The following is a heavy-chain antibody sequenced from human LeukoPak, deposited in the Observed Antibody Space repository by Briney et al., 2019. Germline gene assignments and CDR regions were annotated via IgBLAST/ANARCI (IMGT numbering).Heavy chain of an antibody. CDR3: ARHRGNWSFDS. CDR2: IYSSGST. J-gene: IGHJ4*02. Sequence: SETLSLTCSVSGGSISNYYWSWIRQPPGKGLEWIGYIYSSGSTNYDPSLKSRVTISVDASKIQFSLRLSSVTAPDTAVYYCARHRGNWSFDSWGRGTLVTVSS. D-gene: IGHD1-1*01. CDR1: GGSISNYY. V-gene: IGHV4-4*09.